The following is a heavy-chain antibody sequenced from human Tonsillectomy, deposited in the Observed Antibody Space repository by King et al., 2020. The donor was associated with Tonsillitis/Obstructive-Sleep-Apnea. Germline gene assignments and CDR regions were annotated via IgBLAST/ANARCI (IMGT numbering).Heavy chain of an antibody. Sequence: QLQESGPGLVNPSGTLSLTCAVSGGAITRSNWWSWVRQSPEKGRGGIGEISHSGSTNYNPLLKSRVTISVDKFKNQISLSLSSVTAADTAVYYCARQVPAALGWFDPWGQGTLVTVSS. D-gene: IGHD2-2*01. J-gene: IGHJ5*02. V-gene: IGHV4-4*02. CDR2: ISHSGST. CDR1: GGAITRSNW. CDR3: ARQVPAALGWFDP.